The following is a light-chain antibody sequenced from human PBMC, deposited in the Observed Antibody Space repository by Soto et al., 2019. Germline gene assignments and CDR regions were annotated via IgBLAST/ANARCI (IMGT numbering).Light chain of an antibody. CDR2: VAS. V-gene: IGKV1D-12*01. J-gene: IGKJ5*01. Sequence: DIQMTQSPSSVSASIGDRVTITCRASQGISSFLAWYQQKPGKAPNLLIYVASTLQSGVPSRFSGSGSGTDFTLTISSLQPEDFATYYCQHANSFPITFGQGTRLEIK. CDR3: QHANSFPIT. CDR1: QGISSF.